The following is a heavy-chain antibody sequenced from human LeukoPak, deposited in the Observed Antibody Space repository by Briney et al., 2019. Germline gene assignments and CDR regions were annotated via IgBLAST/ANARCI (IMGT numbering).Heavy chain of an antibody. CDR2: IYYSGST. CDR3: ARVLFWSGYFFDY. V-gene: IGHV4-31*03. CDR1: GGSISSGGYY. J-gene: IGHJ4*02. Sequence: SQTLSLTCTVSGGSISSGGYYWTWLRQHPGQGLEWIGYIYYSGSTYYNPSLKSRVTISVDTSKNQFSLKLSSVTAADTAVYYCARVLFWSGYFFDYWGQGTLVTVSS. D-gene: IGHD3-3*01.